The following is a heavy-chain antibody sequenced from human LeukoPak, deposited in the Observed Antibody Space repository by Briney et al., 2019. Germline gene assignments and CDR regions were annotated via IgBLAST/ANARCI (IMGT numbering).Heavy chain of an antibody. CDR1: GGSISSYY. Sequence: PSQTLSLTCTVSGGSISSYYWSWIRQPAGKGLEWIGRIYTSGSTNYNPSLKSRVTMSVDTSKNQFSLKLSSVTAADTAVYYCARAPGIAAAHNWFDPWGQGTLVTVSS. CDR3: ARAPGIAAAHNWFDP. CDR2: IYTSGST. V-gene: IGHV4-4*07. D-gene: IGHD6-13*01. J-gene: IGHJ5*02.